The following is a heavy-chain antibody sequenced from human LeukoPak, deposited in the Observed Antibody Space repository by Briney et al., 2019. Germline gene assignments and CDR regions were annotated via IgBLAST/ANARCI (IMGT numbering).Heavy chain of an antibody. J-gene: IGHJ4*02. CDR2: ISAYNGNT. CDR3: ARVFWSGYLEVFDY. D-gene: IGHD3-3*01. CDR1: VYTFTSYG. V-gene: IGHV1-18*01. Sequence: EASVKVSCKASVYTFTSYGSSWVRQAPGQGVEWVGWISAYNGNTNYAQKLQGRVTMTTDTSTSTAYMELRSLRSDDTAVYYCARVFWSGYLEVFDYWGQGTLVTVSS.